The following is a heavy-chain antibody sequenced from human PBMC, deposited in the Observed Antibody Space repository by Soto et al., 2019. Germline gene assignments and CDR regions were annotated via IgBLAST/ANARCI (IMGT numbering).Heavy chain of an antibody. D-gene: IGHD6-6*01. CDR3: ASLDSSSPDAFDI. CDR2: ISSSSYI. Sequence: GGSLRLSCAASGFTFSSYSMNWVRQAPGKGLEWVSSISSSSYIYYADSVKGRFTISRDNAKNSLYLQMNSLRAEDTAVYYCASLDSSSPDAFDIWGQGTMVTVSS. J-gene: IGHJ3*02. V-gene: IGHV3-21*01. CDR1: GFTFSSYS.